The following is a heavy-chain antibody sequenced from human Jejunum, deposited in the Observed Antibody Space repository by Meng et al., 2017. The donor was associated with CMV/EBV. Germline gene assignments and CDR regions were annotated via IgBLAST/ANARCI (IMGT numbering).Heavy chain of an antibody. Sequence: LSCEASGFTFSSFAMSWVRQAPGKGLEWVSGSSSGSTYYAGSVKGRFSISRDNSKSTLFLQMNSLRDEDTAVYYCARGLNWLDPWGQGTLVTVSS. CDR3: ARGLNWLDP. V-gene: IGHV3-23*01. CDR2: SSSGST. J-gene: IGHJ5*02. D-gene: IGHD3-10*01. CDR1: GFTFSSFA.